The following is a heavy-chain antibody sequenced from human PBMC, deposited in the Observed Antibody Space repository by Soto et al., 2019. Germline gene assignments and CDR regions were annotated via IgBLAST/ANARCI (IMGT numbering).Heavy chain of an antibody. Sequence: QVQLQESGPGLVKPSVTLSLTCAVSGGSISSAVWWNWVRQPPGKGLQWIGEIHHSGTTNYNPSLESRVTISVDKSKNQFSLKLNSMTAADTAVYYCARDSVAVRGLIDSWGQGTLVTVSS. CDR3: ARDSVAVRGLIDS. D-gene: IGHD3-10*01. CDR1: GGSISSAVW. V-gene: IGHV4-4*02. CDR2: IHHSGTT. J-gene: IGHJ5*01.